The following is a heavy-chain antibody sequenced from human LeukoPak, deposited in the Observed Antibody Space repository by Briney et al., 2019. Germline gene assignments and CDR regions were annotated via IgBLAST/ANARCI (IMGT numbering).Heavy chain of an antibody. V-gene: IGHV3-64*01. Sequence: GGSLRLSCAASGFTFSSYAMLWVRQAPGKGLEYVSAISSNGGSTYYANSVKGRFTISRDNSKNTLYLQMGSLRAEDMAVYYCARAVAGSVFGREYQLLYGGFDYWGQGTLVTVSS. CDR2: ISSNGGST. CDR1: GFTFSSYA. CDR3: ARAVAGSVFGREYQLLYGGFDY. D-gene: IGHD2-2*02. J-gene: IGHJ4*02.